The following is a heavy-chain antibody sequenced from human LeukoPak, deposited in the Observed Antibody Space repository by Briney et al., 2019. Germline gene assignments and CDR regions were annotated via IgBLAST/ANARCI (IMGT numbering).Heavy chain of an antibody. CDR3: ARQIRRIQLWPNHYYYYMDV. J-gene: IGHJ6*03. CDR2: IYPGDSDT. V-gene: IGHV5-51*01. CDR1: GYSFTSYW. Sequence: GESLKISCKGSGYSFTSYWIGWVRQMTGKGLEWMGIIYPGDSDTRYSPSFQGQVTISADKSISTAYLQWSSLKASDTAMYYCARQIRRIQLWPNHYYYYMDVWGRGTTVTVSS. D-gene: IGHD5-18*01.